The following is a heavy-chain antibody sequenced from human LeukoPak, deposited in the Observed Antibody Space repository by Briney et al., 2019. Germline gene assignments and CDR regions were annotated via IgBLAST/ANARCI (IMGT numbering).Heavy chain of an antibody. CDR1: GGSISSYY. V-gene: IGHV4-4*07. CDR3: ASLYSSSWYVDH. Sequence: SETLSLTCTVSGGSISSYYWSWIRQPAGKGLEWIGHIYTTGSTNYNPSLKSRVTMSVDTSKNQFSLKLTSMTAADTAVYYCASLYSSSWYVDHWGQGTLVTVSS. D-gene: IGHD6-13*01. CDR2: IYTTGST. J-gene: IGHJ4*02.